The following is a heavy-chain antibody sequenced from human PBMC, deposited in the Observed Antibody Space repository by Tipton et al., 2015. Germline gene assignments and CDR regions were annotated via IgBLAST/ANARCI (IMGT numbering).Heavy chain of an antibody. V-gene: IGHV5-51*01. D-gene: IGHD3-22*01. CDR3: ARHVSFYYDTHGSDALDI. CDR2: IYPGDSDT. Sequence: QLVQSGAEVKKPGESLKISCKGSGYTFTTHWIGWVRQMPGKGLEWMGIIYPGDSDTRYNPSFQGQVTISADKSISTAYLHWSSLKASDTAMYYCARHVSFYYDTHGSDALDIWAQGTMVTVSS. CDR1: GYTFTTHW. J-gene: IGHJ3*02.